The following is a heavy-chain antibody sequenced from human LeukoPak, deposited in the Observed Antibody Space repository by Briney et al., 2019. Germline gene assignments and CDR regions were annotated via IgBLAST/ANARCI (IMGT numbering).Heavy chain of an antibody. CDR1: GFTFSSYS. D-gene: IGHD2-2*01. CDR3: ATVVVVPAATDY. V-gene: IGHV3-21*01. Sequence: GGSLRLSCAASGFTFSSYSMNWVRQAPGKGLEWVSSISSSSSSYIYYADSVKGRFTISRDNAKNSPYLQMNSLRAEDTAVYYCATVVVVPAATDYWGQGTLVTVSS. CDR2: ISSSSSSYI. J-gene: IGHJ4*02.